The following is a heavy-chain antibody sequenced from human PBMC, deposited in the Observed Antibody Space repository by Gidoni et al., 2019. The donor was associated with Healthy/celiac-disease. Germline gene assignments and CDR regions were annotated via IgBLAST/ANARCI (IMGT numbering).Heavy chain of an antibody. CDR1: AVTFSRYG. CDR2: IWYDGSTK. V-gene: IGHV3-33*01. J-gene: IGHJ4*02. CDR3: ARDRGDTAMYDY. Sequence: QVLLVTSGGDVVQTGSALRLSWAESAVTFSRYGMHWVRQAPGKGLEWVAVIWYDGSTKYYADSVKGLFTISRDNSKNSLYLQMNSLRAEDTALYYCARDRGDTAMYDYWGQGTLVTVSS. D-gene: IGHD5-18*01.